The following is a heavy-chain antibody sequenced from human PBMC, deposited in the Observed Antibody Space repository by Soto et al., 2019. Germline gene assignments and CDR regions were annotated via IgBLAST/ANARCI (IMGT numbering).Heavy chain of an antibody. V-gene: IGHV3-30-3*01. Sequence: HPGGSLRLSCAASGFTFSSYAMHWVRQAPGKGLEWVAVISYDGSNKYYADSVKGRFTISRDNSKNTLYLQMNSLRAEDTAVYYCARTATDYFDYWGQGTLVTVSS. CDR2: ISYDGSNK. CDR1: GFTFSSYA. J-gene: IGHJ4*02. CDR3: ARTATDYFDY.